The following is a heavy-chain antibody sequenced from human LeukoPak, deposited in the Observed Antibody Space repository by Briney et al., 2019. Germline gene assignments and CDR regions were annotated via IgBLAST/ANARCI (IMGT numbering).Heavy chain of an antibody. CDR1: GVSMSAYQ. CDR2: INTKGET. V-gene: IGHV4-4*09. Sequence: PSETLSLTCTVSGVSMSAYQWSWVRQSPEKGLEWIGCINTKGETSNNPSLNSRVTTSVDTSKSQFSLRLTSVPAADTAVYYCATSNDAKIAPFDHWGEGAPVTVSS. D-gene: IGHD2-21*01. CDR3: ATSNDAKIAPFDH. J-gene: IGHJ4*02.